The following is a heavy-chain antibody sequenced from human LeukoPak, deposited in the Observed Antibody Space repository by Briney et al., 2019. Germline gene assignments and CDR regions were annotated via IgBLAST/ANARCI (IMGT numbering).Heavy chain of an antibody. CDR3: ARDRGWSYYDSSGEQAFDI. V-gene: IGHV3-30-3*01. D-gene: IGHD3-22*01. J-gene: IGHJ3*02. Sequence: PGRSLRLSCAASGFTFSSYAVHWVRQAPDKGLEWVAVISYEGSNKYYADSVKGRFTISRDNSKNTLYLQMNSLRAEDTAVYYCARDRGWSYYDSSGEQAFDIWGQGTMVTVSS. CDR2: ISYEGSNK. CDR1: GFTFSSYA.